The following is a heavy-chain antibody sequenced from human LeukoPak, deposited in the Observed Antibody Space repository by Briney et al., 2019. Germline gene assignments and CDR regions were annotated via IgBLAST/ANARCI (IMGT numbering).Heavy chain of an antibody. CDR1: GYTFAGYY. D-gene: IGHD2-2*02. V-gene: IGHV1-2*02. J-gene: IGHJ4*02. CDR2: INPNSGGT. CDR3: ARDGGNIVVVPAAILGPDY. Sequence: ASVKVSCKASGYTFAGYYMHWVRQAPGQGLEWMGWINPNSGGTNYAQKFQGRVTMIRDTSISTAYMELSRLRSDDTAVYYCARDGGNIVVVPAAILGPDYWGQGTLVTVSS.